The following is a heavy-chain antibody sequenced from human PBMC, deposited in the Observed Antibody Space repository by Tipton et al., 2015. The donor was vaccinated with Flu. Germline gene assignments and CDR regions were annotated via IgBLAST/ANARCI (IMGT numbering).Heavy chain of an antibody. J-gene: IGHJ4*02. CDR2: VHYSGST. CDR3: AREGRNSGGLDY. CDR1: GGSISSSSYH. D-gene: IGHD1-26*01. V-gene: IGHV4-39*07. Sequence: TLSLTCTVSGGSISSSSYHWGWIRQPPGMGLEWTGSVHYSGSTYQNPSLESRVTISVDTSKNQFSLKLSSVTAADTAVYFCAREGRNSGGLDYWGQGTLVTVSS.